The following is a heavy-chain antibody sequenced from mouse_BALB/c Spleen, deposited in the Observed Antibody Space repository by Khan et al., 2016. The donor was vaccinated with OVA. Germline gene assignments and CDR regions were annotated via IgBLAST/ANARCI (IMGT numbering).Heavy chain of an antibody. J-gene: IGHJ3*01. CDR2: IWAGGST. Sequence: QVQLQQSGPGLVAPSQTLSISCTVSGFSISNYGVHWVRQPPGKGLEWLGVIWAGGSTNHNSALMSRLSITKDNSKNQVFLKMNSLQTDDTAIYYCARAFYSGAWFAYWGQGTLVTVSA. V-gene: IGHV2-9*02. CDR3: ARAFYSGAWFAY. CDR1: GFSISNYG. D-gene: IGHD1-1*01.